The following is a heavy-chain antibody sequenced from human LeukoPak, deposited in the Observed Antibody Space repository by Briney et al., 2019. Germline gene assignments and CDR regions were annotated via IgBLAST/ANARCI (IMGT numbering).Heavy chain of an antibody. CDR1: GGSISSYY. CDR2: IYYSGST. J-gene: IGHJ4*02. Sequence: SETPSLTCTVSGGSISSYYWSWIRQPPGKGLEWIGYIYYSGSTNYNPSLKSRVTISVDTSKNQFSLKLSSVTAADTAVYYCARSLGTGFWSKIPGYWGQGTLVTVSS. V-gene: IGHV4-59*01. CDR3: ARSLGTGFWSKIPGY. D-gene: IGHD3-3*01.